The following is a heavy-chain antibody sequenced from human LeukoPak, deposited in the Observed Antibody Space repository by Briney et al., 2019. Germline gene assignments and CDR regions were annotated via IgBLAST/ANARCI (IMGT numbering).Heavy chain of an antibody. J-gene: IGHJ3*02. CDR3: AREAGATTGGAFDI. D-gene: IGHD1-26*01. V-gene: IGHV1-8*03. CDR2: LTPNSGNT. CDR1: GYTFTNYD. Sequence: ASVKVSCKASGYTFTNYDINWVRQATGQGLEWMGWLTPNSGNTGYAQKFQGRVTITRNTSISTAYMELSSLRSEDTAVYYCAREAGATTGGAFDIWGQGTMVTVSS.